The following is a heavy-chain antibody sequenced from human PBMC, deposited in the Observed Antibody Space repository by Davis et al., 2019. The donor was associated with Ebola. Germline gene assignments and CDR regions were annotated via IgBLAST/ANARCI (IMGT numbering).Heavy chain of an antibody. J-gene: IGHJ5*02. Sequence: PGGSLRLSCAASGFTFSNAWMSWVRQAPGKGLEWVGRIKSKTDGGATDYAAPVKGRFTISRDDSKNTLYLQMNSLNTEDTGVYYCTTGHYGSGTPWGQGTLVTVSS. V-gene: IGHV3-15*01. CDR1: GFTFSNAW. CDR3: TTGHYGSGTP. CDR2: IKSKTDGGAT. D-gene: IGHD3-10*01.